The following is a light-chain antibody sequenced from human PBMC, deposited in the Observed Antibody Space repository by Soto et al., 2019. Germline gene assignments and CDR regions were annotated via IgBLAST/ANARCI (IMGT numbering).Light chain of an antibody. Sequence: QSALTQPASVSGSPGQSITFSCTGTSSDVGGYNYVSWYQQHPGKAPKFMIYDVSSRPSGVSNRFSGSKSGNTASLTISGLQAEDEADYYCCSYTTSNTRQIVFGTGTKLTVL. J-gene: IGLJ1*01. CDR3: CSYTTSNTRQIV. V-gene: IGLV2-14*03. CDR1: SSDVGGYNY. CDR2: DVS.